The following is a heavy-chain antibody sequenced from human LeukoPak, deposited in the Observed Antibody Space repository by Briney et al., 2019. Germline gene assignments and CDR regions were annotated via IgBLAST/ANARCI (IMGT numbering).Heavy chain of an antibody. CDR3: ARQPYMLGAYYFDY. CDR1: GASMKSYY. J-gene: IGHJ4*02. CDR2: IFYSGDT. V-gene: IGHV4-59*08. D-gene: IGHD1-26*01. Sequence: SETLSLTCTVSGASMKSYYWSWIRQPSGKGLVWIGYIFYSGDTNYNPSLKSRVTLSVDTSKNQFSLNLRSVTAADTAVYYCARQPYMLGAYYFDYWDQGTLVTVSS.